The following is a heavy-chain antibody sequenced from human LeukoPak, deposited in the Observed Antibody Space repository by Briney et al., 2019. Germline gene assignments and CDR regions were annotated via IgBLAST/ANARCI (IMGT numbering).Heavy chain of an antibody. D-gene: IGHD2-21*01. J-gene: IGHJ4*02. CDR2: ISGSGGST. V-gene: IGHV3-23*01. CDR3: AKEGGLFLDTPPHPY. Sequence: PGGSLRLSCAASGFTFSSYAMSWVRQAPGKGLEWVSAISGSGGSTYYADSVKGRFTTSRDNSKNTLYLQMNSLRAEDTAVYYCAKEGGLFLDTPPHPYWGQGTLVTVSS. CDR1: GFTFSSYA.